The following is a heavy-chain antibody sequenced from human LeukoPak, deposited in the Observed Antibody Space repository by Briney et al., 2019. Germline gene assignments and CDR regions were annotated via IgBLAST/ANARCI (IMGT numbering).Heavy chain of an antibody. D-gene: IGHD3-10*01. J-gene: IGHJ6*03. Sequence: ASVKVSCKASGYTFTGYYMHWVRQAPGQGLEWMGWINPNSGGTNYAQKFQGRVTMTRDTSISIAYMELSRLRSDDTAVYYCARDGGYGSGSYRVYYYYMDVWGKGTTVTVSS. CDR2: INPNSGGT. CDR3: ARDGGYGSGSYRVYYYYMDV. V-gene: IGHV1-2*02. CDR1: GYTFTGYY.